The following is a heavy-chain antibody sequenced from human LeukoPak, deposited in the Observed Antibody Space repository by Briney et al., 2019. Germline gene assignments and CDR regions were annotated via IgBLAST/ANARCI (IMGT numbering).Heavy chain of an antibody. Sequence: PSETLSLTCTVSRASFTSNYWSWLRQPPGKGLEWIGYIYYSGTTNYNPSLERRVSMSVDMSKTQSSLSLNSVTATDTAVYYCARLDCGGDCFVDYWGQGTLVSVSS. CDR3: ARLDCGGDCFVDY. J-gene: IGHJ4*02. D-gene: IGHD2-21*02. V-gene: IGHV4-59*08. CDR1: RASFTSNY. CDR2: IYYSGTT.